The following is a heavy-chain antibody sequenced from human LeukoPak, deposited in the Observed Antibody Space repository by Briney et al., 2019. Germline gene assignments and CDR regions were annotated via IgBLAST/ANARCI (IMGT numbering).Heavy chain of an antibody. Sequence: GGSLRLSCAASGFTFSSYEMNWVRQAPGKGLEWVSYISSSGSTIYYADSVKSRFTISRDNAKNSLYLQMNSLRAEDTAVYYCARGSRNYYGSGSYLNPDYWGQGTLVTVSS. V-gene: IGHV3-48*03. CDR3: ARGSRNYYGSGSYLNPDY. CDR1: GFTFSSYE. D-gene: IGHD3-10*01. CDR2: ISSSGSTI. J-gene: IGHJ4*02.